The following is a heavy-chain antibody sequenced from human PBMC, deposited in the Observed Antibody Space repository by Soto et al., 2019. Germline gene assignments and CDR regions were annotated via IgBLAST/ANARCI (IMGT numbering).Heavy chain of an antibody. J-gene: IGHJ6*02. CDR2: VSPPFRTS. Sequence: QVQLVQSGAEVKKPGSSVKVSCKTSGVSFNNNGIGWVRQAPGHGLEWMGGVSPPFRTSNYARKFQGRISITADAPTGIVNMELSSLTSEDTAQYYCARVLYYGSGSYSPYGMDVWGQGTTVTVSS. CDR1: GVSFNNNG. D-gene: IGHD3-10*01. V-gene: IGHV1-69*01. CDR3: ARVLYYGSGSYSPYGMDV.